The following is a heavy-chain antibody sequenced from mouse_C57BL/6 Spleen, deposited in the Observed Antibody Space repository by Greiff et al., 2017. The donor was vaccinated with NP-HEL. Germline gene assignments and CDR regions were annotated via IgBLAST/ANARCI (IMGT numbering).Heavy chain of an antibody. CDR1: GYSITNGNHW. V-gene: IGHV3-4*01. CDR2: ISSSGST. Sequence: DVKLQESGPALVKPSQTVSLTCTVTGYSITNGNHWWDWIRQVPGRKLVWIGYISSSGSTDSNPSLKSRISITRDTSKIQIFLQLNSVTTEDIATYYCARGPGREAWFAYWGQGTLVTVA. J-gene: IGHJ3*01. CDR3: ARGPGREAWFAY.